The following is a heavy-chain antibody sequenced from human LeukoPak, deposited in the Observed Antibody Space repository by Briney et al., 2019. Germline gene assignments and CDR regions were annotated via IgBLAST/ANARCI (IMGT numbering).Heavy chain of an antibody. D-gene: IGHD2-15*01. J-gene: IGHJ4*02. CDR1: GFTFSSYA. CDR3: AKEGVQVGYCSGGSCYSISY. V-gene: IGHV3-23*01. Sequence: PGGSLRLSSAASGFTFSSYAMSWVRQAPGKGLEWVSAISGSGGSTYYADSVRGRLTISRDNSKNTLYLQMNRMRAEDTAGYYCAKEGVQVGYCSGGSCYSISYWGQGTLVTVSS. CDR2: ISGSGGST.